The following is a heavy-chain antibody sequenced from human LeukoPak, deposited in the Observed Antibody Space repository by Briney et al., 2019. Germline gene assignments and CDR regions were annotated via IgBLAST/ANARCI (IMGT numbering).Heavy chain of an antibody. CDR2: IYSGGST. J-gene: IGHJ3*02. D-gene: IGHD2-21*02. CDR1: GFTVSSNY. Sequence: GGSLRLSCAASGFTVSSNYMSWVRQAPGKGLEWVSVIYSGGSTYYADSVKGRFTISRDNSKNTLYLQMNSLRAEDTAVYYCARGRYCGGDCYSQGDAFDIWGQGTMVTVSS. V-gene: IGHV3-66*01. CDR3: ARGRYCGGDCYSQGDAFDI.